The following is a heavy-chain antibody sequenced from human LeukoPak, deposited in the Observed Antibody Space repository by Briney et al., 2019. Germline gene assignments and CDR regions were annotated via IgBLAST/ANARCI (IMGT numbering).Heavy chain of an antibody. Sequence: SETLSLTCTVSGGSISSYHWGWIRQPAGKGLEWIGRIYTSGNTNYNPSLKSRVTMSVDTSSNQFSLKLSSVTAADTAVYYCASTRWLQFDYWGQGTLVTVSS. J-gene: IGHJ4*02. D-gene: IGHD5-12*01. V-gene: IGHV4-4*07. CDR2: IYTSGNT. CDR3: ASTRWLQFDY. CDR1: GGSISSYH.